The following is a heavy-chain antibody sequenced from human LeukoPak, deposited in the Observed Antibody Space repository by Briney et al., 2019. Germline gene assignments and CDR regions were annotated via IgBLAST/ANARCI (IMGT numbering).Heavy chain of an antibody. D-gene: IGHD5-18*01. CDR3: ARGYNYGLDY. CDR1: GNTFNGDN. CDR2: INPSGGST. V-gene: IGHV1-46*02. J-gene: IGHJ4*02. Sequence: ASVKVSCKASGNTFNGDNVHWVRQAPGQGLEWMGKINPSGGSTTDAQRFQGRVTLTRDASTSTVYMELSSLRSEDTAVYYCARGYNYGLDYWGQGTLVTVSS.